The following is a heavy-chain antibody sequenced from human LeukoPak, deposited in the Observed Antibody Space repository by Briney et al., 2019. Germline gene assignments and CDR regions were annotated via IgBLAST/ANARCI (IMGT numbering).Heavy chain of an antibody. J-gene: IGHJ6*03. D-gene: IGHD3-22*01. CDR1: GGSISSYY. CDR3: ARLNYYDSRGGYYMDV. CDR2: IYTSGST. Sequence: SETLSLTCTVSGGSISSYYWSWIRQPAGKGLEWIGRIYTSGSTNYNPSLKSRVTMSVDTSKNQFSLKLSSVTAADTAVYYCARLNYYDSRGGYYMDVWGKGTTVTVSS. V-gene: IGHV4-4*07.